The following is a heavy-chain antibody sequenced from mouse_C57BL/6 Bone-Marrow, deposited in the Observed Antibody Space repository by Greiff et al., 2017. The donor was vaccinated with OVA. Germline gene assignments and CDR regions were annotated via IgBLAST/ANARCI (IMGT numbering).Heavy chain of an antibody. CDR2: IYPRSGNT. J-gene: IGHJ1*03. D-gene: IGHD2-1*01. Sequence: QVQLQQSGAELARPGASVKLSCKASGYTLTSYGISWVKQRPGQGLEWIGDIYPRSGNTYYNEKFKGKATLTADKSSSTAYMELRSLTSEDSAVYYYGVTQYFDIWGTGHTVTVSS. CDR1: GYTLTSYG. CDR3: GVTQYFDI. V-gene: IGHV1-81*01.